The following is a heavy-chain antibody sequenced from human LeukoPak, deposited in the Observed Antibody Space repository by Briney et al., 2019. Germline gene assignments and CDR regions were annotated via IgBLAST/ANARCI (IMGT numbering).Heavy chain of an antibody. J-gene: IGHJ4*02. D-gene: IGHD1-1*01. CDR3: AKGLDNWNPLPPDY. CDR2: MWYDGREK. V-gene: IGHV3-33*06. Sequence: PGGSQRLFCAASGFSFNTYAMEWVRQAPGKGLEWVAVMWYDGREKHYADSVKGRFTISRDISKNTLYLQMDSLRDGDTAVYYCAKGLDNWNPLPPDYWGQGTLVTVSS. CDR1: GFSFNTYA.